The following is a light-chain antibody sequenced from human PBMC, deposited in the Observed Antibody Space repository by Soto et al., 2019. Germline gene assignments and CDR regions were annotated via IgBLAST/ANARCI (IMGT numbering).Light chain of an antibody. CDR1: QSVSSY. V-gene: IGKV3-11*01. CDR3: QQRSNWPPS. J-gene: IGKJ4*01. Sequence: EIVLTQSPATLSLSPGARATLSCRASQSVSSYLAWYQQKPGQAPRLLIYDASNRATGIPARFSGSGSGTDVTLTISSLEPEDVAVYYCQQRSNWPPSFGGGTKVEIK. CDR2: DAS.